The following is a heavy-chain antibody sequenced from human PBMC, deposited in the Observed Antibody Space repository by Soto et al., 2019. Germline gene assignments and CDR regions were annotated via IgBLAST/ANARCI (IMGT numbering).Heavy chain of an antibody. Sequence: QVQLVESGGGVVQPGRSLRLSCAASGFTFSSYGMHWVRQAPGKGLEWVAVVWFDGSNKYYADSVKGRFTISRDNSKGTLYLQMNSLRAEDTAVYYCARDANSYYGSGSHLPYWGRGTLVTVSS. V-gene: IGHV3-33*01. D-gene: IGHD3-10*01. CDR3: ARDANSYYGSGSHLPY. J-gene: IGHJ4*02. CDR2: VWFDGSNK. CDR1: GFTFSSYG.